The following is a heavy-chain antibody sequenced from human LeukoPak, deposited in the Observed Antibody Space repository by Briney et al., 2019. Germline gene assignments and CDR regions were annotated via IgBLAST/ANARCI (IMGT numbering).Heavy chain of an antibody. Sequence: ASAKVSCKASGYTFTSYDINWVRQATGQGLEWMGWMNPNSGNTGYAQKFQGRVTITRNTSISTAYMELSSLRSEDTAVYYCARGRGDGYNYGYYYYMDVWGKGTTVTVSS. CDR3: ARGRGDGYNYGYYYYMDV. CDR1: GYTFTSYD. D-gene: IGHD5-24*01. CDR2: MNPNSGNT. V-gene: IGHV1-8*03. J-gene: IGHJ6*03.